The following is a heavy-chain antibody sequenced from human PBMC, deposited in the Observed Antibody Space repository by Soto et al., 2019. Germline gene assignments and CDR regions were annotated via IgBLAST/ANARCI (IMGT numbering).Heavy chain of an antibody. V-gene: IGHV3-72*01. J-gene: IGHJ4*02. CDR1: GLTFTDHH. D-gene: IGHD5-18*01. CDR3: ARARTVEAATHFDS. CDR2: SKNKANSYTT. Sequence: PGGSLRLSCVASGLTFTDHHMDWVRQAPGQGLEWVGRSKNKANSYTTEYAASVRGRFTISRDDSKKSLYLQMNSLKTDDTAVYYCARARTVEAATHFDSWGQGTLVTVS.